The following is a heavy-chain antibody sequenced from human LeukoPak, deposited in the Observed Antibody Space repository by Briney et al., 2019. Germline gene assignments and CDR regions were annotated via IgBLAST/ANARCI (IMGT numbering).Heavy chain of an antibody. J-gene: IGHJ1*01. CDR2: IYYSGGT. V-gene: IGHV4-59*12. D-gene: IGHD3-10*01. Sequence: PSETLSLTCTVSGGSISSYYWSWIRQPPGKGLEWIGHIYYSGGTDYNPSLKSRVTISVDTSKNQFSLKLSSVTAADTAVYYCARDFGPHKGITMVRGVISEYFQHWGQGTLVTVSS. CDR3: ARDFGPHKGITMVRGVISEYFQH. CDR1: GGSISSYY.